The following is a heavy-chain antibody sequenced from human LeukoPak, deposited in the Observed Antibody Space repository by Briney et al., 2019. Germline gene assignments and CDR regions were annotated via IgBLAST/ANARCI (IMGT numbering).Heavy chain of an antibody. V-gene: IGHV1-8*01. D-gene: IGHD3-3*01. CDR2: MNPNSGNT. CDR1: GYTFTSYD. Sequence: ASATVSCKASGYTFTSYDINWVRQATGQGLEWMGWMNPNSGNTGYAQKFQGRVTMTRNTSISTAYMELSSLRSEDTAVYYCARGKPGITIFGVVRRGYFDYWGQGTLVTVSS. J-gene: IGHJ4*02. CDR3: ARGKPGITIFGVVRRGYFDY.